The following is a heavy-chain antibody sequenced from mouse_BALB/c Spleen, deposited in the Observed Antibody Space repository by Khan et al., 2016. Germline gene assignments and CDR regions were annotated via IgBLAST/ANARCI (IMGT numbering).Heavy chain of an antibody. V-gene: IGHV1-15*01. CDR3: TRKGVFYGNYDFDS. D-gene: IGHD2-1*01. J-gene: IGHJ2*01. CDR1: GYTFSDYE. Sequence: QVQLQQSGAELVRPGASVTLSCKASGYTFSDYEMHWVKQTPVHGLQWIGSIDPETGGTAYNQKFKGQATLTAGRSSSTSYMELRSLTSEDSAVYDCTRKGVFYGNYDFDSWGQGTTLTVSS. CDR2: IDPETGGT.